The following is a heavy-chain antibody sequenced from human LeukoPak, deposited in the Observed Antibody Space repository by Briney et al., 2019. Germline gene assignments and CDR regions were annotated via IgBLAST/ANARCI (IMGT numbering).Heavy chain of an antibody. V-gene: IGHV3-23*01. J-gene: IGHJ5*02. CDR2: ISESGDAT. CDR3: ASHYGSVSNNWLDP. D-gene: IGHD3-10*01. Sequence: GGCLRLSCLTSVFTFSNFCMSWVRHTPGKGLERVSAISESGDATFCADSVQGRLTISRDNSKNTLYIQMNSLGADDTAVYYCASHYGSVSNNWLDPWGQGTLVTVSS. CDR1: VFTFSNFC.